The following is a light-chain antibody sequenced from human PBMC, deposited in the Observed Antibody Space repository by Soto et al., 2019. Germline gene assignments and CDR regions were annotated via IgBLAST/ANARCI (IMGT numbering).Light chain of an antibody. CDR1: QSLVYTNGNTY. J-gene: IGKJ1*01. CDR3: MQGTHWPRT. V-gene: IGKV2-30*01. CDR2: KVS. Sequence: DVVVTQSPLSLPVTLGQPASISCRSSQSLVYTNGNTYLAWFQQRPGQSPRRLIYKVSIRDSGVPVRFSGSGSGTEFTLTISRVEAEDVGVYYCMQGTHWPRTFGQGNKVEI.